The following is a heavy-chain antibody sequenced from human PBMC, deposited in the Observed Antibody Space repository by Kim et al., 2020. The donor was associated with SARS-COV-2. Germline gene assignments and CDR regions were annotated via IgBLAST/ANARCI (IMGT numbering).Heavy chain of an antibody. V-gene: IGHV3-9*01. Sequence: SVKGRFTISRDNAKNSLYLQMNSLRAEDTALYYCAKDTGGSAYGSGFFDPWGQGTLVTVSS. D-gene: IGHD3-10*01. J-gene: IGHJ5*02. CDR3: AKDTGGSAYGSGFFDP.